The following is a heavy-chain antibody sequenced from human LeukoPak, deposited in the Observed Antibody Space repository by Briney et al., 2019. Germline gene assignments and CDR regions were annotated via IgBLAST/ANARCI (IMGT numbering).Heavy chain of an antibody. CDR1: GGSISSYY. D-gene: IGHD2-2*01. J-gene: IGHJ3*02. V-gene: IGHV4-4*07. CDR2: IYTSGST. CDR3: ARHIEEYQLLSGAVAAFDI. Sequence: SETLSLTCTVSGGSISSYYWSWIRQPAGKGLEWIGRIYTSGSTNYNPSLKSRVTMSVDTSKNQFSLKLSSVTAADTAVYYCARHIEEYQLLSGAVAAFDIWGQGTMVTVSS.